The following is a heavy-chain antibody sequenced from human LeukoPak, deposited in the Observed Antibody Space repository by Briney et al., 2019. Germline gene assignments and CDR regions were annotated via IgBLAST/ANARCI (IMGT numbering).Heavy chain of an antibody. Sequence: PSETLSLICTVSGGSISSGDYYWSWIRQPPGKGLEWIGYIYYSGSTYYNPSLKSRVTISVDTSKNQFSLKLSSVTAADTAVYYCARGTYYDFWSGYTNWFDPWGQGTLVTVSS. D-gene: IGHD3-3*01. J-gene: IGHJ5*02. CDR2: IYYSGST. CDR3: ARGTYYDFWSGYTNWFDP. CDR1: GGSISSGDYY. V-gene: IGHV4-30-4*08.